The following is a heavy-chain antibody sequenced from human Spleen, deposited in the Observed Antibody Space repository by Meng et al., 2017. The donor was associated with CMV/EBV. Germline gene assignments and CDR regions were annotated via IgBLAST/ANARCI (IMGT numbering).Heavy chain of an antibody. CDR2: IIPIFGTA. D-gene: IGHD6-13*01. V-gene: IGHV1-69*05. Sequence: GTVSSYAISWVRQAPGQGLEWMGGIIPIFGTANYAQKFQGRVTITTDESTSTAYMELSSLRSEDTAVYYCASGWRIAAAGSGYYFDYWGQGTLVTVSS. CDR3: ASGWRIAAAGSGYYFDY. CDR1: GTVSSYA. J-gene: IGHJ4*02.